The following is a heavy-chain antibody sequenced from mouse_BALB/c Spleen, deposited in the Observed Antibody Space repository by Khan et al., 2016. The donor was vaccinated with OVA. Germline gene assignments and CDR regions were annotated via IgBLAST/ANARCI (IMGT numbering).Heavy chain of an antibody. J-gene: IGHJ2*01. V-gene: IGHV1S137*01. CDR1: GYTFTDYA. CDR3: ARPAYDGYYDY. CDR2: ISTYSGNT. D-gene: IGHD2-3*01. Sequence: QIQLVQSGPELVRPGVSVKISCKGSGYTFTDYAMYWVKQSHAKSLEWIGLISTYSGNTNYNQKFKGKATMTVDKSSSPAYMELARLKSEDSAIYYCARPAYDGYYDYWGQGTTLTVSS.